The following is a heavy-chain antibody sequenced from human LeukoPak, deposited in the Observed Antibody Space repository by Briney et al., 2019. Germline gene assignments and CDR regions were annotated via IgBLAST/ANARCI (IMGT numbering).Heavy chain of an antibody. CDR1: GGSISSSSYY. V-gene: IGHV4-30-2*01. Sequence: PSETLSLTCTVSGGSISSSSYYWGWIRQPPGKGLEWIGYIYHSGSTYYNPSLKSRVTISVDRSKNQFSLKLSSVTAADTAVYYCARVVDYPKSNQNWFDPWGQGTLVTVSS. J-gene: IGHJ5*02. D-gene: IGHD5-12*01. CDR2: IYHSGST. CDR3: ARVVDYPKSNQNWFDP.